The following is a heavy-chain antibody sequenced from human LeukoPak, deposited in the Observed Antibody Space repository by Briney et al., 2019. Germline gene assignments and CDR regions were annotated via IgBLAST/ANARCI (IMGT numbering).Heavy chain of an antibody. CDR1: GFTFRSYA. D-gene: IGHD2-21*02. CDR2: IEQGGSEQ. V-gene: IGHV3-7*03. J-gene: IGHJ4*02. CDR3: ARDIVVVTAYFDS. Sequence: GRSVRLSCAASGFTFRSYAMHWVRQAPGKGREWVAHIEQGGSEQSYVASVKGRLPISRDNAKTSLYLKMNSLRAEDTAVYYCARDIVVVTAYFDSSGQGALVTVSS.